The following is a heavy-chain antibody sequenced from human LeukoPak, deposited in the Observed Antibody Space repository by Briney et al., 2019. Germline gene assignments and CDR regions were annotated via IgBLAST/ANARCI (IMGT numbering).Heavy chain of an antibody. CDR2: IYYSGST. CDR1: GGSISSSSYY. D-gene: IGHD2-2*01. V-gene: IGHV4-39*01. CDR3: ASYSSTSSNWFDP. Sequence: PSETLSLTCTVSGGSISSSSYYWGWIRQPPGKGLEWIGSIYYSGSTCYNPSLKSRVTISVDTPKNQFSLKLSSVTAADTAVYYCASYSSTSSNWFDPWGQGTLVTVSS. J-gene: IGHJ5*02.